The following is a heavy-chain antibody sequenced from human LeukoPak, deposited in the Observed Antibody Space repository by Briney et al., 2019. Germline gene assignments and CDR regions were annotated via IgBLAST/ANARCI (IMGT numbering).Heavy chain of an antibody. D-gene: IGHD3-10*01. CDR1: GFTFRSYD. V-gene: IGHV3-13*04. Sequence: GGSLRLSCAASGFTFRSYDMHWVRQVTGEGLEWVSGIGIDGNTYYSGSVKGRFTISRDNAKNSLYLYMNSLTGGDTAVYYCARNYGSGSHYFYGIDVWGQGTTVTVSS. J-gene: IGHJ6*02. CDR3: ARNYGSGSHYFYGIDV. CDR2: IGIDGNT.